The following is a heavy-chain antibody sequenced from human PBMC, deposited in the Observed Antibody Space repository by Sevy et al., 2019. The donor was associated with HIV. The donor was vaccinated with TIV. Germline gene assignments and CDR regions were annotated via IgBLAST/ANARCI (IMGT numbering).Heavy chain of an antibody. Sequence: GSLRLSCVASGFTFSDYYMSWIRQAPGKGLEWVSYISTGSTYTNYADSVKGRFTVSRDNSENSLYLQMNSLRAEDTAVYYCARVRYNYGSYYFDYWGQGTLVTVSS. D-gene: IGHD5-18*01. CDR3: ARVRYNYGSYYFDY. V-gene: IGHV3-11*06. J-gene: IGHJ4*02. CDR2: ISTGSTYT. CDR1: GFTFSDYY.